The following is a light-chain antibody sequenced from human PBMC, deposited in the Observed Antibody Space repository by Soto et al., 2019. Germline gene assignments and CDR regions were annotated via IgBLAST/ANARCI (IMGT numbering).Light chain of an antibody. J-gene: IGKJ5*01. CDR2: DAS. V-gene: IGKV3-20*01. CDR3: QQYGSSSIT. CDR1: QSVSSY. Sequence: EMVLTQSPATLSLSPGERATLSCMASQSVSSYLAWYQQKPGQAPRLLIYDASSRATGITDRFSGSGSGTDFTRTISRLEPEDFAMYYCQQYGSSSITFGQGTRLEIK.